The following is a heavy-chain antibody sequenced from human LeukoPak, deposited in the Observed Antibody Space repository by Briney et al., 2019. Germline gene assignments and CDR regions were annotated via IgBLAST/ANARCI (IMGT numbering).Heavy chain of an antibody. Sequence: SETLSLTCVVYGGSFSGYYWSWIRQPPGKGLEWIGEINHSGSTNYNPSLKSRVTISVDTSKNQFSLKLSSVTAADTAVYYCARGDNWNDVMDYWGQGTLVTVSS. CDR3: ARGDNWNDVMDY. V-gene: IGHV4-34*01. CDR1: GGSFSGYY. J-gene: IGHJ4*02. CDR2: INHSGST. D-gene: IGHD1-20*01.